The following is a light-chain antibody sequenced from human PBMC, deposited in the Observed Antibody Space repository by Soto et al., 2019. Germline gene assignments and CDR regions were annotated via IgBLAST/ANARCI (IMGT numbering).Light chain of an antibody. V-gene: IGLV2-8*01. CDR3: SSYAGRNNYV. CDR1: SSDVGAYNY. CDR2: EVS. Sequence: QSALTQPPSASGSPGQSVTISCTGSSSDVGAYNYVSWYQQHPGKVPKVIIYEVSERPSGVPDRFSGSKSGNTASLTVSGLQAEDEADYYCSSYAGRNNYVFGPGTKLTVL. J-gene: IGLJ1*01.